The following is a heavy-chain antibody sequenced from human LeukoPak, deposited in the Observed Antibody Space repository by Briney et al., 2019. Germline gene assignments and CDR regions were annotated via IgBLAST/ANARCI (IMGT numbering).Heavy chain of an antibody. CDR3: ARGGMVRGVISFDY. Sequence: PSETLSLTCTVSGCSISSSSYYWGWIRQPPGKGLEWIGSIYYSGSTYYNPSLKSRVTISVDTSKNQFSLKLSSVTAADTAVYYCARGGMVRGVISFDYWGQGTLVTVSS. CDR1: GCSISSSSYY. J-gene: IGHJ4*02. V-gene: IGHV4-39*01. CDR2: IYYSGST. D-gene: IGHD3-10*01.